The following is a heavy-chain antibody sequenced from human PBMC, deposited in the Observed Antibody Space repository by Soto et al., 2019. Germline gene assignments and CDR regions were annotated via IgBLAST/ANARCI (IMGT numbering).Heavy chain of an antibody. CDR1: GYTFTNHW. D-gene: IGHD6-19*01. CDR3: VRLAVAAMGY. J-gene: IGHJ4*02. CDR2: IFPGDSDS. V-gene: IGHV5-51*01. Sequence: PGESLKISCKAFGYTFTNHWIGWVRQMPGKGLEWMGIIFPGDSDSKYSPSFQGQVTFSVDKSISTAYLQWGSLKASDTAMYYCVRLAVAAMGYWGQGTLVTVSS.